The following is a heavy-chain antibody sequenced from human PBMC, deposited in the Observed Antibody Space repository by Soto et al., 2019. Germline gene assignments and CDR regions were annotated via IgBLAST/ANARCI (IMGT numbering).Heavy chain of an antibody. V-gene: IGHV5-51*01. CDR1: GYSFTNYW. CDR2: IYPGDSDI. Sequence: PGESLKISCKGSGYSFTNYWIGWVRQMPGKGLEWMGIIYPGDSDIKYSPSFQGQVTISADKSISTAYLHWSSLKASDTAMYYCARSMNYDFWSGYLFDYRGQGTAVTVSS. J-gene: IGHJ4*02. CDR3: ARSMNYDFWSGYLFDY. D-gene: IGHD3-3*01.